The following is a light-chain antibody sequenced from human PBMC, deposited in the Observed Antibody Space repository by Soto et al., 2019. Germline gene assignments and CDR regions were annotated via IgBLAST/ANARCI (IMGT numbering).Light chain of an antibody. J-gene: IGKJ3*01. CDR3: QQYGSSPLT. Sequence: EIVLTQSPGSLSLSPGERVTLSCRASQSVSSSYLAWYQQKPGLAPRLLIYGASTRATGIPDRFSGSGSGTDFTLTISRLEPEDFAMYYCQQYGSSPLTFGPGTKVDIK. V-gene: IGKV3-20*01. CDR1: QSVSSSY. CDR2: GAS.